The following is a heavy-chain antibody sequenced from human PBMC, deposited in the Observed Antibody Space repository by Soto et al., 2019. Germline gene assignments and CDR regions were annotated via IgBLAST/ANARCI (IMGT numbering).Heavy chain of an antibody. V-gene: IGHV1-18*01. CDR2: ISAYNGNT. Sequence: ASVKVSCKASGYTFTSYGISWVRQAPGQGLEWMGWISAYNGNTNYAQKLQGRVTTTTDTSTSTAYMELRSLRSDDTAVYYCARDQLRYFDWPRKNTETDAFDIWGQGTMVTVSS. CDR3: ARDQLRYFDWPRKNTETDAFDI. D-gene: IGHD3-9*01. CDR1: GYTFTSYG. J-gene: IGHJ3*02.